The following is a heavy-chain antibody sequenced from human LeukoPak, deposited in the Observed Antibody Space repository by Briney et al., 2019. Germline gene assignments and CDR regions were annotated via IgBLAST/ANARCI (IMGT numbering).Heavy chain of an antibody. CDR3: GRDGGVAYGLDV. CDR2: TSGDSKVI. CDR1: GFTFKSHN. J-gene: IGHJ6*02. V-gene: IGHV3-48*01. Sequence: GGSLRLSCVASGFTFKSHNMNWVRQAPGKGLEWVSFTSGDSKVIYYADSVKGQFTISRDNAKNSLHLQMNSLRADDTAVYYCGRDGGVAYGLDVWGQGTTVTVSS. D-gene: IGHD3-3*01.